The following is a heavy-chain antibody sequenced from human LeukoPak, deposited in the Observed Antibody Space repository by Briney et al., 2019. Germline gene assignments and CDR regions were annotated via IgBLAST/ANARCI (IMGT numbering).Heavy chain of an antibody. D-gene: IGHD1-20*01. CDR1: GGSISSGGYY. CDR2: IYTSGST. V-gene: IGHV4-61*02. Sequence: SETLSLTCTVSGGSISSGGYYWSWIRQPAGKGLEWIGRIYTSGSTNYNPSLKSRVTISVDTSKNQFSLKLSSVTAADTAVYYCARERGDNWNVGPWGQGTLVTVSS. J-gene: IGHJ5*02. CDR3: ARERGDNWNVGP.